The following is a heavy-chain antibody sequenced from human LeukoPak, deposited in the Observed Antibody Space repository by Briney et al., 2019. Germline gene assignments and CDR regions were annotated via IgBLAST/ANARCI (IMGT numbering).Heavy chain of an antibody. D-gene: IGHD3-22*01. CDR3: ARGVVVVITLFDY. Sequence: PGGSLRLSCAASGFTFSSYAMSWVRQAPGKGLEWVSAISGSGGSTYYADSVKGRFTISRDNSKNTLYLQMNSLRAEDTAVYYCARGVVVVITLFDYWGQGTLVTVSS. J-gene: IGHJ4*02. CDR1: GFTFSSYA. V-gene: IGHV3-23*01. CDR2: ISGSGGST.